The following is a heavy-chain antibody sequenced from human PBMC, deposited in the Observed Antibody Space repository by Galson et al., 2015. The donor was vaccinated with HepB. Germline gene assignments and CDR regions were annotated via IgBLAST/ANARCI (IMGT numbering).Heavy chain of an antibody. CDR1: GSRFSRFW. J-gene: IGHJ4*02. V-gene: IGHV3-7*01. D-gene: IGHD6-13*01. CDR2: IKQDGSEK. CDR3: ARDGGIAAVSDY. Sequence: SLRPSCAASGSRFSRFWMSWVRQAPGKGLEWVANIKQDGSEKYYVDSVKGRFTISRDNTKNSLFLQMNSLRAEDTAVYYCARDGGIAAVSDYWGQGTLVTVSS.